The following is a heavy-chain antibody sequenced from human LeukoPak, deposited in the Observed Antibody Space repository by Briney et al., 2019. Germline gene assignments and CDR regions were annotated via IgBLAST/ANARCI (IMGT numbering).Heavy chain of an antibody. CDR2: IIPIFGTA. CDR3: ARGRDIVVVTYYYYYYMDV. CDR1: GGTFSSYA. D-gene: IGHD2-2*01. Sequence: SVKVSCKASGGTFSSYAISWVRQAPGQGLEWMGGIIPIFGTANYAQKFQGRVTITADESTSTAYMELSSLRSEDTAVYYCARGRDIVVVTYYYYYYMDVWGKGTTVTVSS. V-gene: IGHV1-69*01. J-gene: IGHJ6*03.